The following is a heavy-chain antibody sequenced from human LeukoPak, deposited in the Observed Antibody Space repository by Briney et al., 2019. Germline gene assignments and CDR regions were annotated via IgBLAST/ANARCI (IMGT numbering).Heavy chain of an antibody. CDR2: ISGSGGST. Sequence: GASLRLSCTASGVTFSSYGMSWIRKAPGKGLEWVSAISGSGGSTYYADSVKGRFTISRDNSKNTLYLQMNSLRAEDTAVYYCAKEMLGELLPISWDYWGQGTLVTVSS. CDR3: AKEMLGELLPISWDY. V-gene: IGHV3-23*01. D-gene: IGHD1-26*01. CDR1: GVTFSSYG. J-gene: IGHJ4*02.